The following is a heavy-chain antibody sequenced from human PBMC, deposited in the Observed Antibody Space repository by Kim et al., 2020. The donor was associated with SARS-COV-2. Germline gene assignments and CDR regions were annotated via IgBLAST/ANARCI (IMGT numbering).Heavy chain of an antibody. CDR3: ARDRGENNWNGMSPWFDP. CDR2: INPNSGGT. J-gene: IGHJ5*02. Sequence: ASVKVSCKASGYTFTGYYMHWVRQAPGQGLEWMGWINPNSGGTNYAQKFQGWVTMTRDTSISTAYMELSRLRSDDTAVYYCARDRGENNWNGMSPWFDPWGHGAPFTVSS. V-gene: IGHV1-2*04. CDR1: GYTFTGYY. D-gene: IGHD1-1*01.